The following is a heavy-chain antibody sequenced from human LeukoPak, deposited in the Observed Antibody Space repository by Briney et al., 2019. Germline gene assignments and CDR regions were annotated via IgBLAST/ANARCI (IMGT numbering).Heavy chain of an antibody. CDR1: GFIFNDYY. CDR3: ARGDNLSP. CDR2: IYSGGST. Sequence: GGSLRLSCATSGFIFNDYYIDWVRQAPGKGLEWVSVIYSGGSTYYADSVKGRFTISRDNSKNTLYLQMNSLRAEDTAVYYCARGDNLSPWGQGTLVTVSS. J-gene: IGHJ5*02. V-gene: IGHV3-53*01. D-gene: IGHD1-14*01.